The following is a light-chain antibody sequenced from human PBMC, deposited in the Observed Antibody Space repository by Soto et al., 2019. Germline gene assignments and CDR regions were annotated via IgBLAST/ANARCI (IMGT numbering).Light chain of an antibody. CDR2: DAS. CDR1: QSIGSW. CDR3: QQSYSTPTK. Sequence: DIQMTQSPSTLSASVGDRVTITCRASQSIGSWLAWYQQKPGKAPRLLIYDASSLESGVTSRFSGSGYGTDLTLPIRTLQTEDYATYYCQQSYSTPTKFGKGTKMDI. V-gene: IGKV1-5*01. J-gene: IGKJ1*01.